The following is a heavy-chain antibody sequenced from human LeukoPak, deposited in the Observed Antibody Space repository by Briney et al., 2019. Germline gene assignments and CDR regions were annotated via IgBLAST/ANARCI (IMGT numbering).Heavy chain of an antibody. V-gene: IGHV4-30-4*08. CDR2: IYYSGST. J-gene: IGHJ4*02. CDR1: GASISSGDYY. D-gene: IGHD3-3*01. CDR3: ARSTYYDFWSGQDY. Sequence: SETLSLTCTVSGASISSGDYYWSWIRQPPGKGLEWIGYIYYSGSTYYNPSLKSRVTISIDTSKNQFSLKLSSVTAADTAVYYCARSTYYDFWSGQDYWGQGTLVTVSS.